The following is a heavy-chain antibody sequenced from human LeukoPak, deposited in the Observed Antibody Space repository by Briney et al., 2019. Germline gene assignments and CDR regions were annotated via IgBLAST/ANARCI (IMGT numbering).Heavy chain of an antibody. CDR3: ARADTAMASVDY. V-gene: IGHV4-31*03. CDR2: IYYSGST. CDR1: GGSISSGGYY. J-gene: IGHJ4*02. Sequence: SETLSLTCTVSGGSISSGGYYWSWIRQHPGKGLEWIGYIYYSGSTNYNPSLKSRVTISVDTSKNQFSLKLSSVTAADTAVYYCARADTAMASVDYWGQGTLVTVSS. D-gene: IGHD5-18*01.